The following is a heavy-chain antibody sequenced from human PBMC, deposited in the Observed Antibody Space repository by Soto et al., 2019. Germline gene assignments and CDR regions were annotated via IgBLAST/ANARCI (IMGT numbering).Heavy chain of an antibody. CDR2: IIPIFGTA. Sequence: SVKVSCKASGAPFSSYAISWVRRPPGQGLEWMGGIIPIFGTANYAQKFQGRVTITADESTSTAYMELSSLRSEDTAVYYCARGREQWLVSAQSTEIFDYWGQGTLVTVSS. CDR3: ARGREQWLVSAQSTEIFDY. J-gene: IGHJ4*02. CDR1: GAPFSSYA. D-gene: IGHD6-19*01. V-gene: IGHV1-69*13.